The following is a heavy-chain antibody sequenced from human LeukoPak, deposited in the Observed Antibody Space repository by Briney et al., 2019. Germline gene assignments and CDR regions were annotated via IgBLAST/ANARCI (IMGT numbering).Heavy chain of an antibody. Sequence: ASVKVSCKASGYTFTPYFIHWVRQAPGRGLEWMGIINPTGGSTTCAQKFQGRVTVTRDMSTSTVYMELSSLTSEDTAVYYCARDRVIVGGTATYNFDHWGQGTLVTVSS. CDR3: ARDRVIVGGTATYNFDH. CDR2: INPTGGST. CDR1: GYTFTPYF. J-gene: IGHJ4*02. V-gene: IGHV1-46*01. D-gene: IGHD1-14*01.